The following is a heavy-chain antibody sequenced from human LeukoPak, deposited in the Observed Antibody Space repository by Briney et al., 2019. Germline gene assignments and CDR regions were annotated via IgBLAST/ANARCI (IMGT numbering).Heavy chain of an antibody. Sequence: PETLSLTCAVYGGSFSGYYWSWIRQPPGKGLEWIGEINHSGSTNYNPSLKSRVTISVDTSKNQFSLKLSSVTAADTAVYYCARRVSTMIVVVIGVFDYWGQGTLVTVSS. CDR2: INHSGST. J-gene: IGHJ4*02. V-gene: IGHV4-34*01. CDR3: ARRVSTMIVVVIGVFDY. D-gene: IGHD3-22*01. CDR1: GGSFSGYY.